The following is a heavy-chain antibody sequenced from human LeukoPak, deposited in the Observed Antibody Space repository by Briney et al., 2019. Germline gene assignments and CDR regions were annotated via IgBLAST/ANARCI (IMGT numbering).Heavy chain of an antibody. CDR3: ARDPLEGYYYDSSTDY. CDR1: GYSISSGYY. CDR2: IYHSGST. V-gene: IGHV4-38-2*02. J-gene: IGHJ4*02. Sequence: SETLSLTCTVSGYSISSGYYWGWIRQPPGKGLEWIGSIYHSGSTYYNPSLKSRVTISVDTSKNQFSLKLSSVTAADTAVYYCARDPLEGYYYDSSTDYWGQGTLVTVPS. D-gene: IGHD3-22*01.